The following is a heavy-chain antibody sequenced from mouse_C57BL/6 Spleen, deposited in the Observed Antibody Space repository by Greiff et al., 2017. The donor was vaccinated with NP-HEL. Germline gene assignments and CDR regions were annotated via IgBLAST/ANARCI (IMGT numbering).Heavy chain of an antibody. J-gene: IGHJ2*01. D-gene: IGHD1-1*01. V-gene: IGHV1-20*01. Sequence: EVQLQQSGPELVKPGDSVKISCKASGYSFTGYFMNWVMQSHGKSLEWIGRINPYNGDTFYNQKFKGKATLTVDKSSSTANMELRSLTSEDSAVYYCARITTVVGGAGYFDYWGQGTTLTVSS. CDR2: INPYNGDT. CDR3: ARITTVVGGAGYFDY. CDR1: GYSFTGYF.